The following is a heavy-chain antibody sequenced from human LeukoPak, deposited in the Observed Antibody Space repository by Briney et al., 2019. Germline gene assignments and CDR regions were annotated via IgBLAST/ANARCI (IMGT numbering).Heavy chain of an antibody. J-gene: IGHJ4*02. D-gene: IGHD3-9*01. CDR1: GFTFSSYA. CDR2: IYSGGST. CDR3: ASLRYFDWLYFDY. Sequence: GGSLRLSCAASGFTFSSYAMSWVRQAQGKGLEWVSVIYSGGSTYYADSVKGRFTISRDNSKNTLYLQMNSLRAEDTAVYYCASLRYFDWLYFDYWGQGTLVTVSS. V-gene: IGHV3-53*01.